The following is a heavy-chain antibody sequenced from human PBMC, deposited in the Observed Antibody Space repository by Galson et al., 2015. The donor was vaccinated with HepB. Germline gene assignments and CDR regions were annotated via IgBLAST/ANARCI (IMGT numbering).Heavy chain of an antibody. V-gene: IGHV3-9*01. J-gene: IGHJ3*02. Sequence: LRLSCAASGFTFDDYAMHWVRQAPGKGLEWVSGISWNSGRIGYADSVKGRFTISRDNAKNSLYLQMNSLRAEDTALYYCAKDNGHYGDYSKGAFDIWGQGTMVTVSS. D-gene: IGHD4-17*01. CDR3: AKDNGHYGDYSKGAFDI. CDR1: GFTFDDYA. CDR2: ISWNSGRI.